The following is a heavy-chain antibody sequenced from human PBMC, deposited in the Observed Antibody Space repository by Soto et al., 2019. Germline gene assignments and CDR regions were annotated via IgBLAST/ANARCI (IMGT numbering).Heavy chain of an antibody. V-gene: IGHV3-48*02. CDR2: ISRSSTGI. CDR1: GFTFSLYS. D-gene: IGHD3-10*01. CDR3: ARAVTWGLDV. J-gene: IGHJ6*02. Sequence: EVQLVESGGGLVQPGGSLRLSCAASGFTFSLYSMSWVRQDPGKGLEWVSYISRSSTGIHYADSVKGRFTISRDDATNAMHLQMNSLRDGDTAVYYCARAVTWGLDVWGQGTTVSISS.